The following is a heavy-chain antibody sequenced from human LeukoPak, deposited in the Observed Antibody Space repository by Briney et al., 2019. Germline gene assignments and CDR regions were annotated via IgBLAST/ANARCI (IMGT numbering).Heavy chain of an antibody. J-gene: IGHJ5*02. CDR1: GFSFINAW. V-gene: IGHV3-21*01. CDR3: ARSGYDFWSGYSDWFDP. CDR2: ISSSSSYI. Sequence: GGSLRLSCAGSGFSFINAWMSWVRQAPGKGLEWVSSISSSSSYIYYADSVKGRFTISRDNAKNSLYLQMNSLRAEDTAVYYCARSGYDFWSGYSDWFDPWGQGTLVTVSS. D-gene: IGHD3-3*01.